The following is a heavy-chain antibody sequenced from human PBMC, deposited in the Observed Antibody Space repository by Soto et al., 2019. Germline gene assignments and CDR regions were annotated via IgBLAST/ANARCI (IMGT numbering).Heavy chain of an antibody. V-gene: IGHV4-30-4*01. CDR1: GASVTSGDYY. CDR3: ARGGLYDLWSGLCD. CDR2: MHDSGTT. J-gene: IGHJ4*02. D-gene: IGHD3-3*01. Sequence: QAQLQESGPGLVRPSQTLSLSCSVSGASVTSGDYYWNWIRQTPGTGLEWLGYMHDSGTTYYNPSLKSRVTISGDTSKIRFSLKLTSVSAAHTAVYFCARGGLYDLWSGLCDWGQGIRVTVSS.